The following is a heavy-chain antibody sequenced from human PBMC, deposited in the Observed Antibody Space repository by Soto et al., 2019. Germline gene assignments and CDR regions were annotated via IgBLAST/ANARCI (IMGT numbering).Heavy chain of an antibody. CDR1: GFTVSSNY. Sequence: GGSLRLSCAASGFTVSSNYMSWVRQAPGKGLEWVSVIYSGGSRYYADSVKGRFTITRDNSKNTLYLQMNSLRAEDTAVYYCASFEAVAGPEPYYYYGIDVWGQGTTVTVSS. J-gene: IGHJ6*02. CDR2: IYSGGSR. D-gene: IGHD6-19*01. CDR3: ASFEAVAGPEPYYYYGIDV. V-gene: IGHV3-53*01.